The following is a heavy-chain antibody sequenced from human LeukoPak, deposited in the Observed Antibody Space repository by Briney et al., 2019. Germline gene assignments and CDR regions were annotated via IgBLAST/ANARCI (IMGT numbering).Heavy chain of an antibody. CDR3: AREGRVLWFGELLSHWFDP. CDR1: GYTFTSYA. J-gene: IGHJ5*02. V-gene: IGHV1-3*01. Sequence: ASVKVSCKASGYTFTSYAMHWVRQAPGQRLEWMGWINDYNGNTNYAQKFQGRVTMTRDTSTSTVYMELSSLRSEDTAVYYCAREGRVLWFGELLSHWFDPWGQGTLVTVSS. CDR2: INDYNGNT. D-gene: IGHD3-10*01.